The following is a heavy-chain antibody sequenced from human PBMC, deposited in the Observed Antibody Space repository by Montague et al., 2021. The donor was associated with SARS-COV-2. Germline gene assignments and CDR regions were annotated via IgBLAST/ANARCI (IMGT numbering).Heavy chain of an antibody. CDR2: IYYSGST. V-gene: IGHV4-31*03. Sequence: TLSLTCTVSGGSISSGGYYWSWIRQHPGKGLEWIGYIYYSGSTYYNPSLKSRVTISVDTSKNQFSLKMGSVTAADTAVYYCARSPEPMIILIITSLNWYFDLGGRGTLVTVSS. CDR3: ARSPEPMIILIITSLNWYFDL. CDR1: GGSISSGGYY. D-gene: IGHD3-22*01. J-gene: IGHJ2*01.